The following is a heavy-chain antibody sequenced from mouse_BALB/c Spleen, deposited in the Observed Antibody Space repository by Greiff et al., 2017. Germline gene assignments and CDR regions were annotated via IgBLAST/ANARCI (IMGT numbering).Heavy chain of an antibody. CDR1: GYPFTGHF. J-gene: IGHJ4*01. V-gene: IGHV1-20*02. Sequence: VPLQQSGPELVKPGASVKIFRKASGYPFTGHFMNWVMQSHGKSLEWIGRINPYNGDTFYNQKFKGKATLTVDKSSSTAHMELRSLASEDSAVYYCARRELLRGGAMDYWGQGTSVTVSS. D-gene: IGHD1-1*01. CDR3: ARRELLRGGAMDY. CDR2: INPYNGDT.